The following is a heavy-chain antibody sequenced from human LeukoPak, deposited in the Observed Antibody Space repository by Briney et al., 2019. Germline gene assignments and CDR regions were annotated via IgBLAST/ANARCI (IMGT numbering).Heavy chain of an antibody. CDR1: GFTFSSYS. CDR2: ISSSSGYI. Sequence: PGGSLRLSCAASGFTFSSYSMNWVRQAPGKGLEWVSSISSSSGYIYYADSVKGRFTISRDNAKNSLYLQMNSLRAEDTAVYYCARAGDVYYYYMDVWGKGTTVTVSS. CDR3: ARAGDVYYYYMDV. D-gene: IGHD5-24*01. J-gene: IGHJ6*03. V-gene: IGHV3-21*01.